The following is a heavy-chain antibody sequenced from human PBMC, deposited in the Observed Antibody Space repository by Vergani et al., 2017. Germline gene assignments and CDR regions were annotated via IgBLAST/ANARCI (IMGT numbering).Heavy chain of an antibody. J-gene: IGHJ4*02. CDR3: ARADFWTDQQYYFDY. Sequence: QVQLQESGPGLVKPSETLSLTCTVSGYSISSGYYWGWIRQPPGKGLEWIGSIYHSGSTYYNPSLKSRVTISVDTSKNQFSLQLSSVTAADTAVYYCARADFWTDQQYYFDYWGQGTLVTVSS. D-gene: IGHD3-3*01. CDR2: IYHSGST. CDR1: GYSISSGYY. V-gene: IGHV4-38-2*02.